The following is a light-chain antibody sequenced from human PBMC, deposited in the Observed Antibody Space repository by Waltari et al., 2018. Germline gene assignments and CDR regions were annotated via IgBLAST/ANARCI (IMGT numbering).Light chain of an antibody. V-gene: IGKV3-20*01. Sequence: EIVLTQSPGTLSLSPGERAILSCRASQSVSSSYLSWYQQKPGQAHRLLIYGASSRATGIPDRFRGSGSGTDFTLTISRLEPEDFAVYDCQQYGSSPEAVYTFGQGTKLEIK. CDR3: QQYGSSPEAVYT. CDR1: QSVSSSY. J-gene: IGKJ2*01. CDR2: GAS.